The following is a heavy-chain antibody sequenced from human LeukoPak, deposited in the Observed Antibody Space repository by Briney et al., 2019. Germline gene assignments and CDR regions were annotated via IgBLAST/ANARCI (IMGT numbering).Heavy chain of an antibody. CDR2: IYYSGST. D-gene: IGHD2-15*01. J-gene: IGHJ6*03. CDR3: ARVSVVAADYYYYYMDV. Sequence: SETLSLTCAVYGGSFSGYYWSWIRQPPGKGLEWIGYIYYSGSTNYNPSLKSRVTISVDTSKNQFSLKLSSVTAADTAVYYCARVSVVAADYYYYYMDVWGKGTTVTISS. CDR1: GGSFSGYY. V-gene: IGHV4-59*01.